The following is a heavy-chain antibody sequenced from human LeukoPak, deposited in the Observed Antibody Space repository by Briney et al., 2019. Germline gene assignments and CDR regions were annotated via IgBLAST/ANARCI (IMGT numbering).Heavy chain of an antibody. J-gene: IGHJ4*02. Sequence: SQTLSLTCAISGDSVSSNSAAWNWIRQSPSRGLEWLGRTYYRSKWYNDYALSVKSRVTINPDTSKNQSSLQLNSVTPEDTAVYYCAREPEQQLVLSYFDYWGQGTLVTVSS. CDR1: GDSVSSNSAA. D-gene: IGHD6-13*01. V-gene: IGHV6-1*01. CDR3: AREPEQQLVLSYFDY. CDR2: TYYRSKWYN.